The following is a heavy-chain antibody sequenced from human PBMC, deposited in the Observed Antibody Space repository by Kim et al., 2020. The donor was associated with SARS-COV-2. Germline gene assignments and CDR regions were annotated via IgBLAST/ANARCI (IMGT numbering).Heavy chain of an antibody. CDR2: INHSGST. J-gene: IGHJ6*02. Sequence: SETLSLTCAVYGGSFSGYYWSWIRQPPGKGLEWIGEINHSGSTNYNPSLKSRVTISVDTSKNQFSLKLSSVTAAAPAVYYCARGPRRVNSSGYYSLPRSYYYYGMDVWGQGTTVTVTS. V-gene: IGHV4-34*01. CDR3: ARGPRRVNSSGYYSLPRSYYYYGMDV. CDR1: GGSFSGYY. D-gene: IGHD3-22*01.